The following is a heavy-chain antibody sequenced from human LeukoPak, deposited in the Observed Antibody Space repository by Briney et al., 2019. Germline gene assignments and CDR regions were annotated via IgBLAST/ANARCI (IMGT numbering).Heavy chain of an antibody. CDR1: GGTFSSYA. Sequence: SVKVSCKASGGTFSSYAISWVRQAPGQGLEWMGGIIPIFGTANYAQKFQGRVTITTDESTSTAYMELSSLRSEDTAVYYCARALYCSSTSCAYFDYWGQGTLVTVSS. CDR3: ARALYCSSTSCAYFDY. J-gene: IGHJ4*02. V-gene: IGHV1-69*05. CDR2: IIPIFGTA. D-gene: IGHD2-2*01.